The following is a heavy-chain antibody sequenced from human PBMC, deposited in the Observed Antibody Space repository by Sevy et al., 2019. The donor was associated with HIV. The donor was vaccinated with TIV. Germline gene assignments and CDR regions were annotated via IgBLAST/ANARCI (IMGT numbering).Heavy chain of an antibody. CDR3: ARHLSGTNPYFDY. CDR1: GYSFTSYW. Sequence: GESLKISCKGSGYSFTSYWIGWVRQMPGKGLEWTGIIYPGDSDTRYSPSFQGQVTISADKSISTAYLQWSSLKASDTPMYYCARHLSGTNPYFDYWGQGTLVTVSS. CDR2: IYPGDSDT. D-gene: IGHD1-1*01. J-gene: IGHJ4*02. V-gene: IGHV5-51*01.